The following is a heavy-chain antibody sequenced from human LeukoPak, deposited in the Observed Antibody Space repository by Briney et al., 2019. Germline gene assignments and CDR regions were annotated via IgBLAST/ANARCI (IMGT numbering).Heavy chain of an antibody. V-gene: IGHV4-39*01. CDR3: ARRRDVWFGRTPTYYFDY. CDR2: IFYGGTTGTP. D-gene: IGHD3-10*01. CDR1: GGSFSDGTYY. Sequence: SETLSLTCTVSGGSFSDGTYYWAWIRQPPGKTLEWIGNIFYGGTTGTPYYSPSLKSRVTISLDTSKSQFSLHLSSVTAADTAMYYRARRRDVWFGRTPTYYFDYWGQGSLVAVSS. J-gene: IGHJ4*02.